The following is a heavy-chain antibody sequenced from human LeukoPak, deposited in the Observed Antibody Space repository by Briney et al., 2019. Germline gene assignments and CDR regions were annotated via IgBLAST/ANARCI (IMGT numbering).Heavy chain of an antibody. CDR2: ISAGGGST. Sequence: PGGSLRLSCAASGVTFSSYPMSWVRQAPGEGLEWVSAISAGGGSTYYADSVKGRFTISRDNSKNTLCLQMNSLTAEDTALYYCAKAQSKSPTWYFDLWGRGTLATVSS. CDR1: GVTFSSYP. V-gene: IGHV3-23*01. CDR3: AKAQSKSPTWYFDL. J-gene: IGHJ2*01.